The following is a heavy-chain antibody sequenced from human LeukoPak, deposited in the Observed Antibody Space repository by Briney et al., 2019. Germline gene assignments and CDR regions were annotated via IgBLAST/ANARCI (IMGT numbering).Heavy chain of an antibody. Sequence: PSETLSLTCTVSGGSISSGSYYWSWIRQPAGKGLEWIGRIYTSGSANYNPSLKSRVTISVDTSKNQFSLKLSSVTAADTAVYYCARYGFWSGYTDYWGQGTLVTVSS. J-gene: IGHJ4*02. CDR2: IYTSGSA. V-gene: IGHV4-61*02. D-gene: IGHD3-3*01. CDR1: GGSISSGSYY. CDR3: ARYGFWSGYTDY.